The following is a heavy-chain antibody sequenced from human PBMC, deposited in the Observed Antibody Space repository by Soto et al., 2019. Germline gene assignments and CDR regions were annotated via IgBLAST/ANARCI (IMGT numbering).Heavy chain of an antibody. CDR3: ARLGGSSAFPLEN. Sequence: ELLLVQSGAEVRRPGESLRISCQGSGYNFGTYWVAWVRQVPGQGLEWMGMVFPGDSDTRYSPSFRGQVTISADMSITTAYLHWTSLKPSDTAMYFCARLGGSSAFPLENWGQGTLVSVSS. D-gene: IGHD2-15*01. CDR1: GYNFGTYW. V-gene: IGHV5-51*01. CDR2: VFPGDSDT. J-gene: IGHJ4*02.